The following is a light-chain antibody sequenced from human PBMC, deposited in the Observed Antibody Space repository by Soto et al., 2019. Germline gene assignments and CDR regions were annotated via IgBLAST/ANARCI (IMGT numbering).Light chain of an antibody. CDR3: QKYSSVPV. CDR2: AAS. Sequence: DIQMTQSPTSLSASVGDRVTITCRASQDIRNFVAWYQQKPGKAPKLLIYAASTLQSGVPSRFSGSGSGTDFTRTINRLQPEDVATYSCQKYSSVPVFGPGTKVELK. J-gene: IGKJ3*01. CDR1: QDIRNF. V-gene: IGKV1-27*01.